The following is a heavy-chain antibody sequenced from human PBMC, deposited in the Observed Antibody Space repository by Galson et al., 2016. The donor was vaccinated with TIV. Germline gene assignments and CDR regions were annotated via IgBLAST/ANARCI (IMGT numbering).Heavy chain of an antibody. D-gene: IGHD2-21*02. CDR3: VRAWAKSDSY. CDR2: VNQDGSKK. CDR1: GFTVSNNY. V-gene: IGHV3-7*03. Sequence: SLRLSCAASGFTVSNNYMSWVRQVPGKGLEWVANVNQDGSKKYYVGSVKGRFTISRDNAKNSVYLQMNSLTVEDTAVYYCVRAWAKSDSYWGQGILVTVSS. J-gene: IGHJ4*02.